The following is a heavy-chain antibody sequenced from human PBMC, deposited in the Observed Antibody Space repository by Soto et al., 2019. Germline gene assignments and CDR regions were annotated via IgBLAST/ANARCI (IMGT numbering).Heavy chain of an antibody. V-gene: IGHV3-23*01. Sequence: GGSLRLSCAASGFTFSSYAMSWVRQAPGKGLEWVSAIGASGAGTYYADSVKGRFTISRDNAKNSLYLQMNSLRAEDTAVYYCARDVAARRKTSRFDPWGQGTLVTRLL. CDR3: ARDVAARRKTSRFDP. CDR2: IGASGAGT. CDR1: GFTFSSYA. J-gene: IGHJ5*02.